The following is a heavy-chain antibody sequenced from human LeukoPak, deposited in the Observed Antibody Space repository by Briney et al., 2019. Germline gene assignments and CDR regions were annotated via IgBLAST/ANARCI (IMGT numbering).Heavy chain of an antibody. CDR1: GGTFSSYA. D-gene: IGHD1-14*01. J-gene: IGHJ4*02. CDR3: ARGISGRSHFDY. Sequence: ASVKVSCKASGGTFSSYAIGWVRQAPGQGLEWMGGIIPIFGTANYAQKFQGRVTITADESTSTAYMELSSLRSEDTAVYYCARGISGRSHFDYWGQGTLVTVSS. CDR2: IIPIFGTA. V-gene: IGHV1-69*13.